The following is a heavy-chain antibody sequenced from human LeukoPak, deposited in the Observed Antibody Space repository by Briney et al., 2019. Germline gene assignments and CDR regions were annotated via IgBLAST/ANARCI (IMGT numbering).Heavy chain of an antibody. Sequence: GGSLRLSCAASGFTFSSYSMNWVRQAPGKGLEWVSSISSSSSYIYYADSVKGRFTISRDHAKNSLYLQMNSLRAEDTAVYYCASGYCSSTSCYGDYGMDVWGQGTTVTVSS. CDR2: ISSSSSYI. D-gene: IGHD2-2*03. CDR1: GFTFSSYS. J-gene: IGHJ6*02. CDR3: ASGYCSSTSCYGDYGMDV. V-gene: IGHV3-21*01.